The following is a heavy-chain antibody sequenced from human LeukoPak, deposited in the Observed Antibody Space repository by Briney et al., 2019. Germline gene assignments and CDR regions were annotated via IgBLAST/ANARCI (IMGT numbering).Heavy chain of an antibody. CDR2: ITPVFGTV. CDR3: ATSQGSWPDYFDY. D-gene: IGHD6-13*01. Sequence: GASVKVSCKASGGTFSSYIINWVRQAPGQGLEWMGGITPVFGTVNYAQKFQGRVTITADKSTSTACMELNSLRSEDTAVYYCATSQGSWPDYFDYWGQGTLVTVSS. CDR1: GGTFSSYI. V-gene: IGHV1-69*06. J-gene: IGHJ4*02.